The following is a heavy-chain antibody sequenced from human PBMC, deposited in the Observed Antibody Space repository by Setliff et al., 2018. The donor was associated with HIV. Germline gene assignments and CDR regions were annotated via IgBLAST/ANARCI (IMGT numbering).Heavy chain of an antibody. CDR2: IKQDGSEK. Sequence: GGSLRLSCAASGFTLSGYWLSWVRQAPGKGLEWVASIKQDGSEKYYVDSLKGRFAISRDNSKHTLYLQMNSLETEDSALYYCAREAYASGTLGDLDYWGQGTLVTVSS. CDR1: GFTLSGYW. D-gene: IGHD3-10*01. J-gene: IGHJ4*02. CDR3: AREAYASGTLGDLDY. V-gene: IGHV3-7*01.